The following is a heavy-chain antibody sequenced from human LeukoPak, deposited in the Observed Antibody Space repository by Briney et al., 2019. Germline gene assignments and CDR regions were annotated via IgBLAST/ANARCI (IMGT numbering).Heavy chain of an antibody. Sequence: PGGSLRLSCAASGFTFSSYGMHWVRQAPGKGLKWVAVISYDGSNKYYADSVKGRFTISRDNSKNTLYLQMNSLRAEDTAVYYCANHYDSSGYYFDYWGQGTLVTVSS. CDR2: ISYDGSNK. V-gene: IGHV3-30*18. J-gene: IGHJ4*02. CDR1: GFTFSSYG. D-gene: IGHD3-22*01. CDR3: ANHYDSSGYYFDY.